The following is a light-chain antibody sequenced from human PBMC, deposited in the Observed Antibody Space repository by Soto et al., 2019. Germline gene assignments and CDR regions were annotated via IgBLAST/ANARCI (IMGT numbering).Light chain of an antibody. V-gene: IGLV2-23*01. J-gene: IGLJ3*02. CDR3: CSLTNGATWV. CDR2: EAS. Sequence: QSALTQPASLHGSPGQSITISCTRTNSDVGSHNFVSWYQQYPGKAPKLLIYEASKRPSGLSNRFSGSKSGNTASLTISGLQAEDEADYYCCSLTNGATWVFGGGSKLTVL. CDR1: NSDVGSHNF.